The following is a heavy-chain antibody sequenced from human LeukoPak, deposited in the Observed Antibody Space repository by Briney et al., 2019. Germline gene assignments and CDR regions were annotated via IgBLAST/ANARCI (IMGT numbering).Heavy chain of an antibody. CDR2: ISYDGSNK. J-gene: IGHJ4*02. CDR1: GGTFSSYA. CDR3: ARGLQDSYGLDY. Sequence: GGSLRLSCAASGGTFSSYAMRWVRQAPGKGLEWVAVISYDGSNKYYADSVKGRFTISRDNSKNTLYLQMNSLRAEDTAVYYCARGLQDSYGLDYWGQGTLVPVSS. V-gene: IGHV3-30-3*01. D-gene: IGHD5-18*01.